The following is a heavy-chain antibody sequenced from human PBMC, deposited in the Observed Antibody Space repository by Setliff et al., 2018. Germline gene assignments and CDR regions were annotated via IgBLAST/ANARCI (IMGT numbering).Heavy chain of an antibody. CDR1: GGTFSSYA. CDR3: ARGSQHDIVVVPAASWYFDL. Sequence: SVKVSCKASGGTFSSYAISWVRQAPGQGLEWMGGIIPIFGTANYAQKFQGRVTITTDESTSTAYMELSSLRSEDTAVYYCARGSQHDIVVVPAASWYFDLWGRGTLVTVPQ. D-gene: IGHD2-2*01. V-gene: IGHV1-69*05. CDR2: IIPIFGTA. J-gene: IGHJ2*01.